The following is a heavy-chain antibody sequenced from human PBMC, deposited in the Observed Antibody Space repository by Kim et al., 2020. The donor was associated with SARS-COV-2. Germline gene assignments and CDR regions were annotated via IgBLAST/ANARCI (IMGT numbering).Heavy chain of an antibody. CDR1: GFDFKAAW. D-gene: IGHD3-10*02. CDR2: VKSETDGATS. J-gene: IGHJ4*02. CDR3: ATEYVHEPPWYTKGFAS. V-gene: IGHV3-15*07. Sequence: GGSLRLSCAASGFDFKAAWLTWVRQAPGKGLEWVGRVKSETDGATSDYAVPVRGRFIVSRDDSKNTLFLQMSGLKTDDTGVYYCATEYVHEPPWYTKGFASWGQGTLVSVSS.